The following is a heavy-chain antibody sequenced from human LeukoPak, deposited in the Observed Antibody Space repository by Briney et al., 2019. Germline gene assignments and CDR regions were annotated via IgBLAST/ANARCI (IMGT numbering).Heavy chain of an antibody. CDR1: GFTFSSYE. D-gene: IGHD1-26*01. CDR3: ARDIVGATPDY. CDR2: ISSSGSTI. J-gene: IGHJ4*02. V-gene: IGHV3-48*03. Sequence: GGPLRLSCAASGFTFSSYEMNWVRQAPGKGLEWVSYISSSGSTIYYTDSVKGRFTISRDSAKNSLYLQMNSLRAEDTAVYYCARDIVGATPDYWGQGTLVTVSS.